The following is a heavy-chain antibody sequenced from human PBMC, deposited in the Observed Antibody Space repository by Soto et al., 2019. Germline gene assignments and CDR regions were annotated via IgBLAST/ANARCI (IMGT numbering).Heavy chain of an antibody. CDR2: ISYDGSDK. CDR1: GFTFSSYG. V-gene: IGHV3-30*03. J-gene: IGHJ1*01. CDR3: ARGVVVATPYFQH. D-gene: IGHD2-15*01. Sequence: QVQLVESGGGVVQPGRSLRLSCAASGFTFSSYGMHWVRQAPGKGLEWVAVISYDGSDKYYADSVKGRFTISRDNSNNALYLQMGSLRAEDTAGYYCARGVVVATPYFQHWGQGTLVTVSS.